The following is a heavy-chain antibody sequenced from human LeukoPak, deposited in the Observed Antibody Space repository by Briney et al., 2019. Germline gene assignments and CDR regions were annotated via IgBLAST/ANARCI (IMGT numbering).Heavy chain of an antibody. CDR2: IHSSGST. CDR3: ARVGDLTHYYYYMDV. Sequence: PSETLSLTCTVSGGSIRNYYWSWIRQPPGKGLEWIGYIHSSGSTNYNPSLKSRVTISVDTSKNQLSLKLTSVTAADTAVYYCARVGDLTHYYYYMDVWGKGTTVTVSS. CDR1: GGSIRNYY. V-gene: IGHV4-59*01. J-gene: IGHJ6*03. D-gene: IGHD3-16*01.